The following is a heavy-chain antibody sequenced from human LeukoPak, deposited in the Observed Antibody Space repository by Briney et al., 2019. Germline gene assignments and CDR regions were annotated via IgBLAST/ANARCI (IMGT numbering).Heavy chain of an antibody. CDR1: GYDFTSYW. D-gene: IGHD4-23*01. V-gene: IGHV5-51*01. J-gene: IGHJ4*02. CDR2: IYPGDSYS. CDR3: ARHVGGNNDY. Sequence: GESLKISCKGSGYDFTSYWIGWVRQTPGKGLEWMGIIYPGDSYSRYSPSFQGQVIISADKSISTAFLQWGSLKASDTAMYYCARHVGGNNDYWGQGTLVTVSS.